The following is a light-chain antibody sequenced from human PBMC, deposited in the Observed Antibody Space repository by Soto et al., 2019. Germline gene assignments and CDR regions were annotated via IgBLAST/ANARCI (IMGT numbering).Light chain of an antibody. CDR3: QQYGNSPTLT. V-gene: IGKV3-20*01. CDR2: VAS. CDR1: QSVSNNY. Sequence: EIVLMQSPGTLSLSPGERATLSFRASQSVSNNYVAWYQQKPGQAPSLLIAVASSRATGIPDRFSGSGSGTDFTLTISRLQPEDFAVYYCQQYGNSPTLTFGGGTKVEIK. J-gene: IGKJ4*01.